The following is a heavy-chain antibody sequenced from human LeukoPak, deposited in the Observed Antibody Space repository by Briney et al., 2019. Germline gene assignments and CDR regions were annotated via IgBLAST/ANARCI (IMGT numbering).Heavy chain of an antibody. CDR1: GGSISSYY. V-gene: IGHV4-59*12. D-gene: IGHD6-13*01. CDR2: IYYSGST. Sequence: PSETLSLTCTVSGGSISSYYWSWIRQPPGKGLEWIGYIYYSGSTNYNPSLKSRVTMSVDTSKNQFSLKLSSVTAADTAVYYCASVIAAAGYYFDYWGQGTLVTVSS. CDR3: ASVIAAAGYYFDY. J-gene: IGHJ4*02.